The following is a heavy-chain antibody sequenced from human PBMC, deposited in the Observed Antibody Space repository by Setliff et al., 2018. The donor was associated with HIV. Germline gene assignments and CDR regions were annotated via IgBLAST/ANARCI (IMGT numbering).Heavy chain of an antibody. V-gene: IGHV1-69*05. CDR3: ARGQSQGYAYSGSYGAFDI. J-gene: IGHJ3*02. Sequence: VASVKVSCKASGGTFSSYATSWVRQAPGQGLEWMGGIIPIFGTANYAQKFQGRVTITTDESTGTAYMELSSLRSEDTALYYCARGQSQGYAYSGSYGAFDIWGQGTMVTVSS. CDR1: GGTFSSYA. CDR2: IIPIFGTA. D-gene: IGHD1-26*01.